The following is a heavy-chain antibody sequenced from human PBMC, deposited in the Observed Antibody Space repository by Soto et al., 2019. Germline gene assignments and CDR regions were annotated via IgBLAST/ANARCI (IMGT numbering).Heavy chain of an antibody. V-gene: IGHV4-31*03. Sequence: QVQLQESGPGLVQPSQTLSLTCTVSGGSISSGGYYWSWFRQHPGKGLEWIGYIYYSGSTYYNPSLKSRVTISVDTSKNQFSLKLSSVTAADTAVYYWASGDYYSNYPFDYWGQGTLVTVSS. J-gene: IGHJ4*02. D-gene: IGHD4-4*01. CDR3: ASGDYYSNYPFDY. CDR1: GGSISSGGYY. CDR2: IYYSGST.